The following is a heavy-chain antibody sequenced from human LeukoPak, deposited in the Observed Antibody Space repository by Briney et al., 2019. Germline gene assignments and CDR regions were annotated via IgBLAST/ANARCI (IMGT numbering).Heavy chain of an antibody. J-gene: IGHJ4*02. D-gene: IGHD1-26*01. CDR1: GFTFSNAC. CDR3: QGGRF. CDR2: IKSKTDGGTT. V-gene: IGHV3-15*01. Sequence: GGSLRLSCAASGFTFSNACMTWVRQAPGKGLEWVGHIKSKTDGGTTDFAAPVKGRFSISRDDSKNTLYLQMNSLKSEDTAVYYCQGGRFWGQGTLVTVSS.